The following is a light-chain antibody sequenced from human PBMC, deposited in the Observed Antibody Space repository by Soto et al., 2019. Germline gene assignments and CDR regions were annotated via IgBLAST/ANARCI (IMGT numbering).Light chain of an antibody. Sequence: DIRMTQYPSSLSASVGDTVTISCRASQNIDMYLNWYQQKPGKAPRVLISGASSLQSGVPSRFSGSGSATDFTLTINSLKPEDFASYFCQHTFNSPTWTFGHGTKVDIK. CDR2: GAS. CDR1: QNIDMY. V-gene: IGKV1-39*01. J-gene: IGKJ1*01. CDR3: QHTFNSPTWT.